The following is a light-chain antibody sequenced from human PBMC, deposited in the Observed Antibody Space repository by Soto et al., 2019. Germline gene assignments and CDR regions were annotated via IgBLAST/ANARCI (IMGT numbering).Light chain of an antibody. CDR1: SANIGNNC. CDR2: SND. Sequence: QSALTQPPSASGTPGQRVTISCSGRSANIGNNCVCWYQQLPGTAPKLLIYSNDQRPSGVPDRFSGAKSGTSASLAISGLRSEDEADYYCVSWDDSLSGLVFGTGTKVTVL. V-gene: IGLV1-47*02. J-gene: IGLJ1*01. CDR3: VSWDDSLSGLV.